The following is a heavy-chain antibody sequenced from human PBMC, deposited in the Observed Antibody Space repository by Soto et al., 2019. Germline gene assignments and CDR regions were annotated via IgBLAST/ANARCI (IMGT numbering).Heavy chain of an antibody. CDR3: AKYGSGNYGAYALDI. CDR2: INPGGRQK. V-gene: IGHV3-7*01. D-gene: IGHD3-10*01. Sequence: GGSLRLSCAASGFTFGSYWMSWVRQAPGKGLEWVANINPGGRQKNYVDSVKGRFSISRDDAEKSHHLQMNSLRVEDTAVYYCAKYGSGNYGAYALDICGQGTMVTVSS. CDR1: GFTFGSYW. J-gene: IGHJ3*02.